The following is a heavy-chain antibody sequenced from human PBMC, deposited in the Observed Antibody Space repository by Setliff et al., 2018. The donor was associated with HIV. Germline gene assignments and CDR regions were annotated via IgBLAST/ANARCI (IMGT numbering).Heavy chain of an antibody. D-gene: IGHD5-18*01. V-gene: IGHV4-39*01. CDR3: ARRQQLWLLYAFDI. Sequence: SETLSLTCTVSGGSISSSSYYWGWIRQPPGKGLEWIGSIYYSGSTYYNPSLKSRVTISVDTSKNQFSLKLSSVTAADTAVYYCARRQQLWLLYAFDIWGQGTMVTASS. CDR1: GGSISSSSYY. J-gene: IGHJ3*02. CDR2: IYYSGST.